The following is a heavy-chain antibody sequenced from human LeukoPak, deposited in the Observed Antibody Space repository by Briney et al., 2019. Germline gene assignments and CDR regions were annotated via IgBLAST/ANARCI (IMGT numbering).Heavy chain of an antibody. V-gene: IGHV7-4-1*02. CDR2: INTNTGNP. Sequence: ASVKVSCKASEYTFTNYIMNWVRQAPGQGLEWMGWINTNTGNPTYAQGFTGRFVFSLDTSVSTAYLQISSLKAEDTAVYYCARWGYGSGSYPNGGFDPWGQGTLVTVSS. J-gene: IGHJ5*02. CDR3: ARWGYGSGSYPNGGFDP. CDR1: EYTFTNYI. D-gene: IGHD3-10*01.